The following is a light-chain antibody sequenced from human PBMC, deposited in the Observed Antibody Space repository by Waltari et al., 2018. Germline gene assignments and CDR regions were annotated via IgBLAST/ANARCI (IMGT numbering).Light chain of an antibody. V-gene: IGKV4-1*01. CDR3: QQSYSTPLT. J-gene: IGKJ2*01. CDR1: QSVLYSSDHRYY. CDR2: WAA. Sequence: DLVMTQSPDSLPVSLGEPATITSNSTQSVLYSSDHRYYLAWYQQTPGQPPQLLIYWAATREAGVPDRFSGSGSGTDFTLTISSLQAEDVAVYYCQQSYSTPLTFGQGTKLEVK.